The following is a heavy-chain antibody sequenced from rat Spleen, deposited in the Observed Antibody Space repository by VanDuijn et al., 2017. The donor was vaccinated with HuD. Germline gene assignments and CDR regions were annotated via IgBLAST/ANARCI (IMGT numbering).Heavy chain of an antibody. J-gene: IGHJ4*01. D-gene: IGHD1-2*01. V-gene: IGHV2-30*01. CDR3: ARSSSSYVMDA. CDR2: IWTGGST. Sequence: QVQLKESGPGLVQPSQTLSLTCTVSGFSLTSYNVHWVRQPTGKGLEWMGIIWTGGSTDYNSALKSRLSISRDTSKSQVFLKMNSLQTEDIATYYCARSSSSYVMDAWGQGASVTVSS. CDR1: GFSLTSYN.